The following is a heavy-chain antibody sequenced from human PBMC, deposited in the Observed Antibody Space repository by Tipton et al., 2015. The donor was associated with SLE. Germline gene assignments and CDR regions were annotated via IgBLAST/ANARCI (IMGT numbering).Heavy chain of an antibody. CDR3: ARTPGSGWQYYFDY. Sequence: TLSLTCTVSGDSISANTHFWGWVRQPPGKGLEWIGYIYYSGSTNYNPSLKSRLTILVHRYKNQFSLKLSSVTAADTAVYFCARTPGSGWQYYFDYWGQGTLVTVSS. J-gene: IGHJ4*02. V-gene: IGHV4-61*05. CDR2: IYYSGST. D-gene: IGHD6-19*01. CDR1: GDSISANTHF.